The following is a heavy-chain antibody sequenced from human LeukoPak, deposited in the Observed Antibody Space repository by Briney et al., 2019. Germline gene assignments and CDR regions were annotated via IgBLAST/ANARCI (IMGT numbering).Heavy chain of an antibody. CDR3: ARVRRVKHIVVVTAIFYAFDI. Sequence: GASVKVSCKASGYTFTNYAMNWVRQAPGQGLEWMGWINTNTGNPTYAQGFTGRFVFSLDTSVSTAYLQISSLKAEDTAMYYCARVRRVKHIVVVTAIFYAFDIWGQGTMVTVSS. CDR2: INTNTGNP. V-gene: IGHV7-4-1*02. D-gene: IGHD2-21*02. CDR1: GYTFTNYA. J-gene: IGHJ3*02.